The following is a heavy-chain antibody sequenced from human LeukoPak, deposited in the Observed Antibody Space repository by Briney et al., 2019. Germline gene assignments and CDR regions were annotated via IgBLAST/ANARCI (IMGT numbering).Heavy chain of an antibody. V-gene: IGHV3-21*01. D-gene: IGHD1-1*01. J-gene: IGHJ6*03. Sequence: GGSLRLSCAASGFTFSSYSMNWVRQAPGKGLEWVSSISSSSSYIYYADSVKGRFTISRDNAKNSLYLQMNSLRAEDTAVYYCARDSVEDDVHGYYYYYYMDVWGKGTTVTISS. CDR1: GFTFSSYS. CDR3: ARDSVEDDVHGYYYYYYMDV. CDR2: ISSSSSYI.